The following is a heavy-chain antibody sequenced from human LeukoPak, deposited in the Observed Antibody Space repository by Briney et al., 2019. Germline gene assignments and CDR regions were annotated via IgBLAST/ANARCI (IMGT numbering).Heavy chain of an antibody. J-gene: IGHJ6*03. D-gene: IGHD5-18*01. CDR2: ISGSGGST. Sequence: PGGSLRLSCAASGFTFSSYGMSWVRQAPGKGLEWVSAISGSGGSTYYADSVKGRFTISRDNSKNTLYLQMNSLRAEDTAVYYCARDGVDTAPYYMDVWGKGTTVTVSS. CDR3: ARDGVDTAPYYMDV. CDR1: GFTFSSYG. V-gene: IGHV3-23*01.